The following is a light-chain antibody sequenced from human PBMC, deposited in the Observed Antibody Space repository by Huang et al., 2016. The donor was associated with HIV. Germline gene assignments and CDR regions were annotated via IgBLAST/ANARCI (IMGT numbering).Light chain of an antibody. CDR3: QQYGSSSYT. Sequence: EIVLTQSPASLSLSPGERAMLSCGAGQSFSSRYLAWFQQKPGLPPRLLSYDAAVRAPGIPDRFSGGGSGTDFTLTISRLEPEDFAVYYCQQYGSSSYTFGQGTKLEIK. CDR2: DAA. V-gene: IGKV3D-20*01. CDR1: QSFSSRY. J-gene: IGKJ2*01.